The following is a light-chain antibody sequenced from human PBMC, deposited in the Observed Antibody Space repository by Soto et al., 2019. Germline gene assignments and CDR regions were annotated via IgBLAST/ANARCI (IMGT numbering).Light chain of an antibody. J-gene: IGKJ1*01. V-gene: IGKV3-20*01. CDR3: QQYDSSPRT. CDR2: GAS. Sequence: EIVLTQSPGTLSMSPGERATLSCRASQSLSSSSLAWYQQKPGQAPRLLISGASSRAADIPDRFSGSGSGTDFTPTTNRLEPDDYTNYYHQQYDSSPRTFSQGTKMEIK. CDR1: QSLSSSS.